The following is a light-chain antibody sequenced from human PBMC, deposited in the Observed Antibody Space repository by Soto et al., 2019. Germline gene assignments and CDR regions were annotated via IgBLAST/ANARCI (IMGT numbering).Light chain of an antibody. V-gene: IGLV2-23*01. CDR3: CSYVGATTYA. CDR1: SSNIGGYNV. J-gene: IGLJ1*01. Sequence: QSVLTQPASVSGSPGQSITISCSGTSSNIGGYNVVSWYQQHPGKAPKVIVYEGIKRPSGVSDRFSGSTSGSTASLTISGLQDEDEADYYSCSYVGATTYAFGSGTKVTVL. CDR2: EGI.